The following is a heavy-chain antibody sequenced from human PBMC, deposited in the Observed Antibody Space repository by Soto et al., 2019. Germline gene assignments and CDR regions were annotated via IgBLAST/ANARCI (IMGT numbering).Heavy chain of an antibody. V-gene: IGHV3-30*18. Sequence: VQLVESGGGVVQPGRSLRLSCAASGFTFSDYAMHWVRQAPGKGLEWVAVVSHDGRNTHYAYSAMGRFTISRDGSKNPGSLEMPSLRAQGTGVYSCGKGGGQCLVTSHFTYWGQGALLSVPS. D-gene: IGHD6-19*01. J-gene: IGHJ4*02. CDR1: GFTFSDYA. CDR3: GKGGGQCLVTSHFTY. CDR2: VSHDGRNT.